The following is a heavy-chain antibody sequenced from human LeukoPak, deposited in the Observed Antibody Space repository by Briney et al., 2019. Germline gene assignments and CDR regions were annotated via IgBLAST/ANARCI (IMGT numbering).Heavy chain of an antibody. V-gene: IGHV3-11*04. CDR2: ISWNSGSI. Sequence: GGSLRLSCAASGFTFSDYYMSWIRQAPGKGLEWVSGISWNSGSIGYADSVKGRFTISRDNAKNSLYLQMNSLKAEDTAVYYCARGVTGSSWYVYYYYYMDVWGKGITVTISS. CDR1: GFTFSDYY. J-gene: IGHJ6*03. CDR3: ARGVTGSSWYVYYYYYMDV. D-gene: IGHD6-13*01.